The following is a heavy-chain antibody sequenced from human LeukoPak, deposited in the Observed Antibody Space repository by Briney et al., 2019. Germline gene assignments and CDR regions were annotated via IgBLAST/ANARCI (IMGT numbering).Heavy chain of an antibody. CDR1: DDSITIYY. CDR3: ARNLIPEQLVLNF. Sequence: PSETLSLTCTVSDDSITIYYWTWIRQPPGKGLEWIGYIYYTGSTNYNPSLKSRVTMSVDTSKNQFSLNLRSVTPEDTAVYYCARNLIPEQLVLNFWGQGTLVTVSS. CDR2: IYYTGST. V-gene: IGHV4-59*01. J-gene: IGHJ4*02. D-gene: IGHD6-13*01.